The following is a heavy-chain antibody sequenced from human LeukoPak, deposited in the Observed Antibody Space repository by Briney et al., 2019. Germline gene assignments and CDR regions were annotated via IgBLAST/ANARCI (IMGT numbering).Heavy chain of an antibody. V-gene: IGHV3-48*03. Sequence: GGSLRLSCAASGFTFSSYEMNWVRQAPGKGLEWVSYIHSSGSVIYYADSVKGRFTISRDNPKNTLYLQMNSLRTEDTAVYFCAKRGVVIRVILVGFHKEAYYFDSWGQGALVTVSS. J-gene: IGHJ4*02. CDR2: IHSSGSVI. CDR3: AKRGVVIRVILVGFHKEAYYFDS. D-gene: IGHD3-22*01. CDR1: GFTFSSYE.